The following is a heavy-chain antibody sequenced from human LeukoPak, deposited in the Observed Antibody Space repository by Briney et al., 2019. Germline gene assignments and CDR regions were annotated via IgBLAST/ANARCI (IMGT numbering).Heavy chain of an antibody. V-gene: IGHV3-53*01. J-gene: IGHJ4*02. Sequence: GSLRLSCAASGFTVSSNYMSWVRQAPGKGLEWVSVIYSGGSTYYADSVKGRSTISRDNSRNTLYLQMNSLRAEDTAVYYCAKDRGYCGGDCYQRFDSWGQGTLVTVSS. D-gene: IGHD2-21*02. CDR1: GFTVSSNY. CDR3: AKDRGYCGGDCYQRFDS. CDR2: IYSGGST.